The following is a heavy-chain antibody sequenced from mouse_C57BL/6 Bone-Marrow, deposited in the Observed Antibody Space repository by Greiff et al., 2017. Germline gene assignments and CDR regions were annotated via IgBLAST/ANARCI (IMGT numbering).Heavy chain of an antibody. CDR1: GYSITSGYY. CDR2: ISYDGSN. D-gene: IGHD3-1*01. J-gene: IGHJ2*01. Sequence: VQLQQSGPGLVKPSQSLSLTCSVTGYSITSGYYWNWIRQFPGNKLEWMGYISYDGSNNYNPSLKNRISITRDTSKNQFFLKLNSVTTEDTATYYCARDLGGLFDYWGQGTTLTVSS. CDR3: ARDLGGLFDY. V-gene: IGHV3-6*01.